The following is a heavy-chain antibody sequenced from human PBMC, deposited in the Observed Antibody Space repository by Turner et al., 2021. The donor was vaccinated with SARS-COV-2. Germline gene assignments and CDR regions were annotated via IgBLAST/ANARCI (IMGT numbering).Heavy chain of an antibody. V-gene: IGHV3-23*01. CDR2: ISDNSFST. Sequence: EVQLLESGGGLVQPGGSLRLSCAASGFTFSNYAMTWVRQAPGTRLEWVSSISDNSFSTYYADSVKGRFTISRDNSRNTLYLQMNGLRAEDTAIYYCAKGRWWFDPWGQGTLVTVSS. D-gene: IGHD2-15*01. CDR1: GFTFSNYA. CDR3: AKGRWWFDP. J-gene: IGHJ5*02.